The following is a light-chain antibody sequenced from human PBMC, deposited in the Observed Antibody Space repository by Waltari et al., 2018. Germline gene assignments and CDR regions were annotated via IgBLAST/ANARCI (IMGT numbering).Light chain of an antibody. CDR1: QTLIYTDGNTY. CDR3: MQGTHWPWT. V-gene: IGKV2-30*01. Sequence: DVVMTQSPPSLPVTLGPPASMSFRSSQTLIYTDGNTYLSWFLQRPGQSPRRLIYKVSDRDPGVPDRFRGSGSGTDFTLRIKKVEAEDVGVYYCMQGTHWPWTFGQGTKMEIE. J-gene: IGKJ1*01. CDR2: KVS.